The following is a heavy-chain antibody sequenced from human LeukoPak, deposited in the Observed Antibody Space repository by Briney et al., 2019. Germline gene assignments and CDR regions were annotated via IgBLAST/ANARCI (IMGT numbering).Heavy chain of an antibody. Sequence: SETLSLTCTVSGASITSYYWNWMRQSPGKGLEWIGYGHHSGATNYNPSLEGRGTISADTSKNQFSLKLSSVTAADTAVYYCARDKGTIFGVVTKLAGFDLWGRGTLVTVSS. CDR3: ARDKGTIFGVVTKLAGFDL. CDR1: GASITSYY. J-gene: IGHJ2*01. CDR2: GHHSGAT. V-gene: IGHV4-59*01. D-gene: IGHD3-3*01.